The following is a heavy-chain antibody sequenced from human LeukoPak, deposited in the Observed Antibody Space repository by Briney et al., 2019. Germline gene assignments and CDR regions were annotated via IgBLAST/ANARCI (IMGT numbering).Heavy chain of an antibody. CDR2: IYYSGGT. J-gene: IGHJ6*02. CDR1: GGSISSYY. V-gene: IGHV4-59*01. Sequence: SETLSLTCTVSGGSISSYYWSWIRQTPGQVPEWIGYIYYSGGTNYNPSLKSRVTISVDTSKERFSLKLTSVTAADTAVYYCARIMDTAWGMDVWGQGTTVTVSS. CDR3: ARIMDTAWGMDV. D-gene: IGHD2-8*01.